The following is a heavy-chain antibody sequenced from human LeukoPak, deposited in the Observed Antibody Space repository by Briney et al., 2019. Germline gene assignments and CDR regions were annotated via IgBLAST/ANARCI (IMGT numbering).Heavy chain of an antibody. CDR1: GFTISSYA. CDR3: ARDGGGNSWYYFDY. CDR2: ISFDGSNK. D-gene: IGHD4-23*01. V-gene: IGHV3-30*04. J-gene: IGHJ4*02. Sequence: GGSQRLSCAASGFTISSYAMHWVRQAPGKGLEWVAVISFDGSNKYYADSVKGRFTISRDNSKNTLYLQMNSLRAEDTAVYYCARDGGGNSWYYFDYWGQGTLVTVSS.